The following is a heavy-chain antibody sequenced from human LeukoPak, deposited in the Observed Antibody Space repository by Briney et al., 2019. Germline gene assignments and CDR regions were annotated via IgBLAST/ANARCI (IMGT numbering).Heavy chain of an antibody. CDR1: GFTFSSYG. J-gene: IGHJ6*02. CDR3: ARARDYGGYGMDV. CDR2: IWYDGSNK. D-gene: IGHD4-23*01. V-gene: IGHV3-33*01. Sequence: GRSLRLSCAASGFTFSSYGMHWVRQAPGKGLEWVAVIWYDGSNKYYADSVKGRFTISRDNSKNTLYLQMNSLRAEDTAVYYCARARDYGGYGMDVWGQGTTVTVSS.